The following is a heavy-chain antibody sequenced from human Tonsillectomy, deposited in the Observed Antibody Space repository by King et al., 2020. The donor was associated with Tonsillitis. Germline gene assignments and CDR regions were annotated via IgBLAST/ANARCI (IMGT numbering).Heavy chain of an antibody. Sequence: QLVQSGAEVKKPGSSVKVSCKASGGTFSSYAISWVRQAPGQGLEWMGGLIPLFGTANYAQTFQGRITIIADESTRTAYMELSSLRSEDTAVYYCARDYYDSSGYWFDYWGQGILVTVSS. CDR2: LIPLFGTA. CDR3: ARDYYDSSGYWFDY. CDR1: GGTFSSYA. V-gene: IGHV1-69*01. J-gene: IGHJ4*02. D-gene: IGHD3-22*01.